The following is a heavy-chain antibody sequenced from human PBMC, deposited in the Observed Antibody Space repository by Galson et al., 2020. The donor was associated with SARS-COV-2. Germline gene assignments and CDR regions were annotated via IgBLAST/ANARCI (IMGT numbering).Heavy chain of an antibody. Sequence: TGGSLRLSCAASGFTFSSYGMHWVRQAPGKGLEWVAVISYDGSNKYYADSVKGRFTISRDNSKNTLYLQMNSLRAEDTAVYYCAKPPSPPLLLWFGELSKDAFDIWGQGTMVTVSS. CDR3: AKPPSPPLLLWFGELSKDAFDI. V-gene: IGHV3-30*18. CDR1: GFTFSSYG. CDR2: ISYDGSNK. D-gene: IGHD3-10*01. J-gene: IGHJ3*02.